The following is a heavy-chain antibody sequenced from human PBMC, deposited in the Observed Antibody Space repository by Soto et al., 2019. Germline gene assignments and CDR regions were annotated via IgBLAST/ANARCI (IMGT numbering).Heavy chain of an antibody. CDR2: ISASGSRT. J-gene: IGHJ6*02. CDR1: GFTLSSYA. Sequence: GGSLRLSCAETGFTLSSYAMSWVGQAPGKGLEWVAQISASGSRTYYADTVKGRFTVSRDNSKSTLYLQMNSLRVDDTALYSCARAVATTSYYGMEVWGQGTTVTVAS. V-gene: IGHV3-23*01. CDR3: ARAVATTSYYGMEV. D-gene: IGHD5-12*01.